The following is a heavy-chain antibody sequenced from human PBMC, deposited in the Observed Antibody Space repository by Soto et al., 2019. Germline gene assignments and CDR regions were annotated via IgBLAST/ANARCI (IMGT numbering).Heavy chain of an antibody. CDR1: GYTFTGYY. D-gene: IGHD1-1*01. J-gene: IGHJ6*02. CDR3: ARDLKGAGTTGTTENENYYYGMDV. Sequence: GASVKVSCKASGYTFTGYYMHWVRQAPGQRLEWMGWINPNSGGTNYAQKFQGWVTMTRDTSISTAYMELSRLRSDDTAVYYCARDLKGAGTTGTTENENYYYGMDVWGQGTTVTVSS. CDR2: INPNSGGT. V-gene: IGHV1-2*04.